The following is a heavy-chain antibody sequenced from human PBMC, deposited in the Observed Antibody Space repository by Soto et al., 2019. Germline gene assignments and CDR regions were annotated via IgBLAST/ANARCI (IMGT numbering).Heavy chain of an antibody. CDR3: ATGGGWLQNSNLRGLYFDY. V-gene: IGHV4-59*01. CDR1: GGSIRGSY. D-gene: IGHD6-19*01. CDR2: VSYTGSA. J-gene: IGHJ4*02. Sequence: PSETLSLTCSVSGGSIRGSYCSWIRQPPEKGLEWIASVSYTGSATHNPSLKSRVSVSVDTTENQCSLKLTSVTAADTATYYCATGGGWLQNSNLRGLYFDYWGQGALVTVS.